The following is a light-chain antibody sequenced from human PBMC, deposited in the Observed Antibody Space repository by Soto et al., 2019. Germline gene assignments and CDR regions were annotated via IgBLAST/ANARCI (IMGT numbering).Light chain of an antibody. CDR2: GAS. CDR3: QQYNNWLIFT. V-gene: IGKV3-15*01. Sequence: EIVLKQSPGTLSLSPGERATLSVCAGQSVSTNYLAWYQQKPGQAPRRLIYGASTSATSIPARFSGSGSGTEFTLTISSLQYEDFAVYYCQQYNNWLIFTFGPGTKVDIK. J-gene: IGKJ3*01. CDR1: QSVSTN.